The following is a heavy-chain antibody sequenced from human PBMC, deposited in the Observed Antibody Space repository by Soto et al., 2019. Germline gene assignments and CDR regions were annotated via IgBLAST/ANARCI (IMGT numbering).Heavy chain of an antibody. V-gene: IGHV3-23*01. CDR2: ISDSDNAT. CDR1: GFTLSSYA. CDR3: AKGVSSSAWSASDS. D-gene: IGHD6-19*01. Sequence: EVQLLESGGGLVQPGGSLRHSCAASGFTLSSYAMTWVRQAPGKGLEWVSVISDSDNATYYADSVKGRLTISRDNSKNTLYLQLNSLRAEDTAVYYCAKGVSSSAWSASDSWGQGTLVTVSA. J-gene: IGHJ4*02.